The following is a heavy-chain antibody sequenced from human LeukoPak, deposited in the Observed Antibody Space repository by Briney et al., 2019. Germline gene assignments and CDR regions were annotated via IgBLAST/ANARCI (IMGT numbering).Heavy chain of an antibody. V-gene: IGHV3-23*01. D-gene: IGHD2-21*01. Sequence: GGSLRPSCAASGFTFTSYSMSWVSQAPGEGLEWVSSISGSGGSTNYADSVKGRSSISRDNPKKTTYRQMNSLMAEDTAVYCCANGPAKHDHHSYCGGDCYPPFDYWGQGTLVTVSS. CDR2: ISGSGGST. CDR3: ANGPAKHDHHSYCGGDCYPPFDY. CDR1: GFTFTSYS. J-gene: IGHJ4*02.